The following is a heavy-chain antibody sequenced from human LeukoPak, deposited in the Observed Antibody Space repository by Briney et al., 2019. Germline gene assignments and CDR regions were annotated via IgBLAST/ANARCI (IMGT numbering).Heavy chain of an antibody. CDR2: IYYSGST. Sequence: PSETLSLTCTVPGGSISSYYWSWIRQPPGKGLEWIGYIYYSGSTNYNPSLKSRVTISVDTSKNQFSLKLSSVTAADTAVYYCARHYGDYRLHYWGQGTLVTVSS. CDR3: ARHYGDYRLHY. J-gene: IGHJ4*02. CDR1: GGSISSYY. V-gene: IGHV4-59*01. D-gene: IGHD4-17*01.